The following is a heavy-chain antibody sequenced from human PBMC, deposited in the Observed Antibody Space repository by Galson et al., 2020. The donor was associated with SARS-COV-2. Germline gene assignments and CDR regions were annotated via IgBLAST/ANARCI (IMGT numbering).Heavy chain of an antibody. V-gene: IGHV1-18*01. D-gene: IGHD3-10*01. CDR1: GYTFTSYG. CDR3: ALLWFGELFAERGDNWFDP. J-gene: IGHJ5*02. Sequence: ASVKVSCKTSGYTFTSYGITWVRQAPGQGLEWMGWINANNGHTNYAQKLQGRVTMTTDTSTTTAYMELRSLRSDDTAIYYCALLWFGELFAERGDNWFDPWGQGTLVTVSS. CDR2: INANNGHT.